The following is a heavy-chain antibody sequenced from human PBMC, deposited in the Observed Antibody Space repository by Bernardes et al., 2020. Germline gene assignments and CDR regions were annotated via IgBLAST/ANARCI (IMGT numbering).Heavy chain of an antibody. V-gene: IGHV3-23*01. Sequence: GGSLRLSCAASGFTFDRYPMTWVRQAPGMGLEWVSVISGSGDRTFSADSVKGRFTISRDNSRNTLFLQMDSLRAEDTALYFCAKYHSSSFYGGGGWLKSHLDYWGQGTLATVSS. J-gene: IGHJ4*02. CDR3: AKYHSSSFYGGGGWLKSHLDY. D-gene: IGHD6-6*01. CDR1: GFTFDRYP. CDR2: ISGSGDRT.